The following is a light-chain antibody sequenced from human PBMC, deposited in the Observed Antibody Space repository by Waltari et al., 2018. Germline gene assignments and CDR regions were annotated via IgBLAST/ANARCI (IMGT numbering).Light chain of an antibody. V-gene: IGLV2-14*01. J-gene: IGLJ1*01. CDR1: SSDVGNYNY. CDR3: SSYSSISFLV. CDR2: EVN. Sequence: QSALTQPASVSGSPGQSITISCTGTSSDVGNYNYVSWYQQHPGKAPKLMIHEVNNRPSGGYKLFSGSKSGDTASLTISGLQGEDEADYYCSSYSSISFLVFGSGTTVTVL.